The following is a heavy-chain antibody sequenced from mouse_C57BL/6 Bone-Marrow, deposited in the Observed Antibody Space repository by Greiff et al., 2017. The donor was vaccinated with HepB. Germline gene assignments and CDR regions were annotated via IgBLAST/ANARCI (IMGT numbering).Heavy chain of an antibody. V-gene: IGHV1-69*01. Sequence: QVQLQQPGAELVMPGASVKLSCKASGYTFTSYWMHWVKQRPGQGLEWIGEIDPSDSYTNYNQKFKGKSTLTVDKSSSTAYMQLSSLTSEDSAVYYCPREDYYDYDGWYFDVWGTGTTVTVSS. J-gene: IGHJ1*03. CDR1: GYTFTSYW. CDR3: PREDYYDYDGWYFDV. CDR2: IDPSDSYT. D-gene: IGHD2-4*01.